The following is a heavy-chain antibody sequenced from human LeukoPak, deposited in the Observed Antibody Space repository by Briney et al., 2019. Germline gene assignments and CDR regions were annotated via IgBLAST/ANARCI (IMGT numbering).Heavy chain of an antibody. D-gene: IGHD3-16*02. Sequence: GGSLRLSCAASGFTFTSYYMHWVRQAPGQGLEWMGIINPSGGSTSYAQKFQGRVTMTRDTSTSTVYMELSSPRSEDTAVYYCARGELSHPYYYYYGMDVWGQGTTVTVSS. V-gene: IGHV1-46*01. CDR2: INPSGGST. CDR1: GFTFTSYY. J-gene: IGHJ6*02. CDR3: ARGELSHPYYYYYGMDV.